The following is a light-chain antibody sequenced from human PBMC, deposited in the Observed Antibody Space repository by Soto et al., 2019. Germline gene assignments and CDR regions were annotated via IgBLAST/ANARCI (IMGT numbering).Light chain of an antibody. CDR2: HAS. J-gene: IGKJ1*01. CDR1: QSISTW. V-gene: IGKV1-5*01. Sequence: DIQMTQFHSTRPASVGDRVTITSRASQSISTWLAWYQQKPGTAPKLLIYHASSLPRGVPSRFSGSRDWTEFISTIGSVQFEEFATHHCQRYHSYSFGQGTKVDIK. CDR3: QRYHSYS.